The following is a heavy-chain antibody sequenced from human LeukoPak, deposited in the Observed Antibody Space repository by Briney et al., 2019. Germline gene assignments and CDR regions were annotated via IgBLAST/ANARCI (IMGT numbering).Heavy chain of an antibody. V-gene: IGHV1-69*05. CDR3: ARGDGYGDNWFDS. CDR1: GGTFSSYG. J-gene: IGHJ5*01. Sequence: ASVKVSCKAFGGTFSSYGISWVRQAPGQGLEWMGRIIPIFGTAYYAQKFQGRVTITTDESTSTAYMEPSSLRSEDTAVYYCARGDGYGDNWFDSWGQGTLVTVSS. CDR2: IIPIFGTA. D-gene: IGHD5-24*01.